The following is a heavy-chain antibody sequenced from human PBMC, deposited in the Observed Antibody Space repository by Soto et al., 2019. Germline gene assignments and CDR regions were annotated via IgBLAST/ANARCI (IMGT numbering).Heavy chain of an antibody. CDR2: IGGSGGST. J-gene: IGHJ4*02. CDR1: GFTFSSYA. D-gene: IGHD5-12*01. Sequence: GGSLRLSCAASGFTFSSYAMSWVRQAPGKGLEWVSAIGGSGGSTYYADSVKGRFTISRDNSKNTLYMQMNSLRAEDTAVYYCAKSSRLRPGVRDYWGQGTLVTVSS. V-gene: IGHV3-23*01. CDR3: AKSSRLRPGVRDY.